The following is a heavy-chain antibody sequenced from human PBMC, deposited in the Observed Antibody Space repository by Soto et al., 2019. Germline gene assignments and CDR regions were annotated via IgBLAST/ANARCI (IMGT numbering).Heavy chain of an antibody. CDR1: GGSISSSSSS. J-gene: IGHJ6*03. Sequence: QLQLQESGPGLVKPSETLSLTCTVSGGSISSSSSSWGWIRQPPGKGLEWLGIISYSGSTYYSPSLKSRVTIPVDVSKHLFSLKLSSVTAADTAVYYCARTYVTDVVVVPASKDYMDVWGKGTTVTVSS. CDR3: ARTYVTDVVVVPASKDYMDV. V-gene: IGHV4-39*01. CDR2: ISYSGST. D-gene: IGHD2-2*01.